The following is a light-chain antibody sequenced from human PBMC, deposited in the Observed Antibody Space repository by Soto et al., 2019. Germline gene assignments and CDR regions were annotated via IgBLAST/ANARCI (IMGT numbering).Light chain of an antibody. CDR1: QDISDS. J-gene: IGKJ4*01. V-gene: IGKV1-27*01. Sequence: DIQMTQSPSSLSASVGDRVTITCRASQDISDSLAWYQQKPGKVPKLLIYAASTLQPGVPSRFSGSGSGTDFTLTISSLQPEDIATYYCQQYNSPPLTFGGGTKVQIK. CDR2: AAS. CDR3: QQYNSPPLT.